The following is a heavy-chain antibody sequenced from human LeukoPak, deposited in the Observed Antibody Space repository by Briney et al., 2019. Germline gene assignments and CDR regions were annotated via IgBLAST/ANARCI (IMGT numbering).Heavy chain of an antibody. CDR2: INTNTGNP. Sequence: ASVKVSCKASGYTFTNYAINWVRQAPGQGLEWMGWINTNTGNPTNAQGFTGRFVFSLDTSVDTAYLQISSLKAEDTAVYYCARDYVSADYILDAFDIWGQGTMVTVSS. CDR1: GYTFTNYA. V-gene: IGHV7-4-1*02. D-gene: IGHD4-11*01. J-gene: IGHJ3*02. CDR3: ARDYVSADYILDAFDI.